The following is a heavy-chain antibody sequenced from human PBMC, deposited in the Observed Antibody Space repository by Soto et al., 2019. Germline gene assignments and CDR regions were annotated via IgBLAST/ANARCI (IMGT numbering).Heavy chain of an antibody. Sequence: GASVKVSCKASGYTFTGHYMHWVRQAPGQGLEWMGWINPNSGGTNYAQKFQGWVTMTRDTSISTAYMELSRLRSDDTAVYYCARDMAVADHAFDYWGQGTLVTVSS. CDR2: INPNSGGT. V-gene: IGHV1-2*04. CDR1: GYTFTGHY. D-gene: IGHD6-19*01. J-gene: IGHJ4*02. CDR3: ARDMAVADHAFDY.